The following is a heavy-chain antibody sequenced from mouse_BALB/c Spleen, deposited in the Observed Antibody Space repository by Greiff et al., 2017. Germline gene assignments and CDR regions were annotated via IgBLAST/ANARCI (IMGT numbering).Heavy chain of an antibody. J-gene: IGHJ2*01. CDR1: GFTFSDYG. CDR3: AREDYFDY. CDR2: ISNLAYSI. V-gene: IGHV5-15*02. Sequence: EVKLEESGGGLVQPGGSRKLSCAASGFTFSDYGMAWVRQAPGKGPEWVAFISNLAYSIYYADTVTGRFTISRENAKNTLYLEMSSLRSEDTAMYYCAREDYFDYWGQGTTLTVSS.